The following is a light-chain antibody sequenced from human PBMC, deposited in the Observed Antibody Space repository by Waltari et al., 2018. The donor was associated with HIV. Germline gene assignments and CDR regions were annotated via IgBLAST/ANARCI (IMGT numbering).Light chain of an antibody. CDR2: KVS. Sequence: DIVLTQSPLSLPFTVGEPASISCRSRRSNVFSDGITYLNWFHQRPGQSPRRLIYKVSNLYSGVPDRFSGSGSGTDFTLKISRVEAEDVGVYYCMQVSYWPQTFGQGTKLELK. V-gene: IGKV2-30*01. CDR1: RSNVFSDGITY. J-gene: IGKJ2*01. CDR3: MQVSYWPQT.